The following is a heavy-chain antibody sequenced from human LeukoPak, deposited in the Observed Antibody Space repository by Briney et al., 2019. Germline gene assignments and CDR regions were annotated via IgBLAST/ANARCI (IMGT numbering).Heavy chain of an antibody. J-gene: IGHJ3*02. CDR3: AMAWYYDFLPGHQLHGDFDI. CDR2: IRWDGSNK. V-gene: IGHV3-33*01. CDR1: GFTFSSYG. Sequence: PGGSLRLSCAASGFTFSSYGMHWVRQAPGKGLEWVAVIRWDGSNKYYADSVKGRFTISRDNCKNTLYLQMNSLRAEDTALYYCAMAWYYDFLPGHQLHGDFDIWDKDKMLSVSS. D-gene: IGHD3-9*01.